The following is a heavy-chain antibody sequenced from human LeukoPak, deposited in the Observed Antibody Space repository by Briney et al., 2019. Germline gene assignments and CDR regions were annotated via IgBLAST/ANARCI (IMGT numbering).Heavy chain of an antibody. D-gene: IGHD5-18*01. J-gene: IGHJ5*02. Sequence: PGGSLRLSCAASGFTFSTYSMNWVRQAPGKGLEWVSSISGSSSYIYYADSVKGRFTISRDSAQNSLYLQMNSLRAEDTAVYYCARGQSYGWFDPWGQGTLVTVSP. V-gene: IGHV3-21*01. CDR3: ARGQSYGWFDP. CDR1: GFTFSTYS. CDR2: ISGSSSYI.